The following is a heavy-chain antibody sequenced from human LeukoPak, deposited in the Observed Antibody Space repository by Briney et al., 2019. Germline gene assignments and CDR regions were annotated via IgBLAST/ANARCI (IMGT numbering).Heavy chain of an antibody. D-gene: IGHD5-18*01. Sequence: PSETLSLTCTVSGGSISSSSYYWGWIRQPPGKGLEWVGSSYYSGSTYYNPSLKSRVTISVDTSNNQFSLKMSFVAAADPALYYCQSMRSYGTYWGQGTLVTVSS. J-gene: IGHJ4*02. CDR2: SYYSGST. CDR3: QSMRSYGTY. CDR1: GGSISSSSYY. V-gene: IGHV4-39*01.